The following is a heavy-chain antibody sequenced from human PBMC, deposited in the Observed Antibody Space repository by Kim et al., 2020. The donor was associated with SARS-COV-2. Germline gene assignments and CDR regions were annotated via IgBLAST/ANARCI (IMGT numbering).Heavy chain of an antibody. Sequence: SETLSLTCAVYGGSFSGYYWSWIRQPPGKGLEWIGEINHSGSTNYNPSLKSRVTISVDTSKNQFSLKLSSVTAADTAVYYCARDRRFLEWLFTGRRIMDTYYGMDVWGQGTTVTVSS. CDR3: ARDRRFLEWLFTGRRIMDTYYGMDV. CDR2: INHSGST. CDR1: GGSFSGYY. J-gene: IGHJ6*02. V-gene: IGHV4-34*01. D-gene: IGHD3-3*01.